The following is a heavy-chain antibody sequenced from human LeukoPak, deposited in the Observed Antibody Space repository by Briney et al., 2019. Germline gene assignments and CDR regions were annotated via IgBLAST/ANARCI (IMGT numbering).Heavy chain of an antibody. CDR1: GFTFSSYE. CDR3: ARERYSSDWYNY. D-gene: IGHD6-19*01. J-gene: IGHJ4*02. CDR2: ISSSGSTI. Sequence: GGSLRLSCAASGFTFSSYEMNWVRQAPGKGLEWVSYISSSGSTIYYADSVKGRFTISRDNAKNSLYLQMNSLRAEDTAVYYCARERYSSDWYNYWGQGTLVTVSS. V-gene: IGHV3-48*03.